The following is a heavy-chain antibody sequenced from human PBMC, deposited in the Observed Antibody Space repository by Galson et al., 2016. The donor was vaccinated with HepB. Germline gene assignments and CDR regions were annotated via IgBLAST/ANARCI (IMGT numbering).Heavy chain of an antibody. CDR3: ARRTVDDDITLLYYYGMDV. V-gene: IGHV3-30*03. D-gene: IGHD3-9*01. J-gene: IGHJ6*02. CDR1: GFTFRNYG. Sequence: SLRLSCADSGFTFRNYGMHWVRQAPGKGLEWVTAISFDGDKKFYADSVKGRFTISRDNSKNTLYLQMNSLRPEDTAVYFCARRTVDDDITLLYYYGMDVWGQGTTVIVSS. CDR2: ISFDGDKK.